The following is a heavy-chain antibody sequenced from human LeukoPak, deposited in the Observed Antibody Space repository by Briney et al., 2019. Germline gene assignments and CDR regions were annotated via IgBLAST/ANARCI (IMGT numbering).Heavy chain of an antibody. V-gene: IGHV3-30*03. D-gene: IGHD3-22*01. CDR3: ARAHYYDSSGYYYPFDY. Sequence: GRSLRLSCAASGFTFSSYGMHWFRQAPGKGLEWVAVISYDGGNKYYADSVKGRFTISRDNSKNTLYLQMNSLRAEDTAVYYCARAHYYDSSGYYYPFDYWGQGTLVTVSS. CDR2: ISYDGGNK. J-gene: IGHJ4*02. CDR1: GFTFSSYG.